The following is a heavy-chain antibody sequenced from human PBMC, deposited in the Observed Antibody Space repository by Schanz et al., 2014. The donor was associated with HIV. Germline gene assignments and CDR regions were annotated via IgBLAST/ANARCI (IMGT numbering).Heavy chain of an antibody. CDR3: AKAKGSYSATTCYFAF. CDR2: ISESGRYT. V-gene: IGHV3-23*01. CDR1: GLTFSDYA. Sequence: EVQLLESGGGLVQPGGSLRLSCAASGLTFSDYAMTWVRQGAGKGLEWVSTISESGRYTYYADSVKGRFTISRDNSKNTLYLQMNSLRAEDAAVYYCAKAKGSYSATTCYFAFWGQGTLVTVSS. D-gene: IGHD1-26*01. J-gene: IGHJ4*02.